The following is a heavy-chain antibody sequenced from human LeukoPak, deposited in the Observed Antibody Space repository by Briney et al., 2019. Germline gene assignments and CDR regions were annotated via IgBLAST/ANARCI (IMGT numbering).Heavy chain of an antibody. CDR3: ARDQGADGGS. J-gene: IGHJ5*02. V-gene: IGHV1-2*02. Sequence: ASVKVSCKASGYTFTDYYMHWVRQAPGQGLEWMGWINPNSGGANYAQKFRGRLTMTRDTSTGTVYMELSTLISDDTADYYCARDQGADGGSWGQGTLVTVSS. CDR1: GYTFTDYY. CDR2: INPNSGGA. D-gene: IGHD4/OR15-4a*01.